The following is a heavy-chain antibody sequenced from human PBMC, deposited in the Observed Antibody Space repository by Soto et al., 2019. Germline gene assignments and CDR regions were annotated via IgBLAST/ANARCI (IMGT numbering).Heavy chain of an antibody. Sequence: EVPLVESGGGLVQPGESLRLSCASSGLTFRSYWMHCVRQAPGKVLVWVSSITTDGIVAMYVKSVKGRFNISRDNAKNTLYLHMNSLRAADTAGYYCVRDMKLWRLDSLGQGTLVTVSS. CDR3: VRDMKLWRLDS. CDR1: GLTFRSYW. CDR2: ITTDGIVA. J-gene: IGHJ4*02. V-gene: IGHV3-74*03. D-gene: IGHD2-21*01.